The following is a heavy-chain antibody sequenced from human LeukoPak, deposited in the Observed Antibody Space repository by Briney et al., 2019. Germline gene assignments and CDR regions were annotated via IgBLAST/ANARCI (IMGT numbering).Heavy chain of an antibody. CDR3: ARIHRYCSGGACYVLDN. Sequence: SETLSLTCVVSGGSVSGYYWGWIRQPPGRGLEWIGYVYYSGSTNYNPSFKSRITISVGTSRNQFSLQLSSVTAADTAVYYCARIHRYCSGGACYVLDNWGQGTLVAVSS. V-gene: IGHV4-59*02. D-gene: IGHD2-15*01. CDR2: VYYSGST. J-gene: IGHJ4*02. CDR1: GGSVSGYY.